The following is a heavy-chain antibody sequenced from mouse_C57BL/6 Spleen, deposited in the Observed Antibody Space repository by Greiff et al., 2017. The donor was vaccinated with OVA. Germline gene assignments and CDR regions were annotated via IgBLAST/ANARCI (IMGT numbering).Heavy chain of an antibody. V-gene: IGHV1-26*01. J-gene: IGHJ3*01. CDR1: GYTFTDYY. D-gene: IGHD2-4*01. Sequence: EVQLQQSGPELVKPGASVKISCKASGYTFTDYYMNWGKQSHGKSLEWIGDINPNNGGTSYNQKFKGKATLTVDKSSSTAYMELRSLTSEDSAVYYCARSPKGYDYGFAYWGQGTLVTVSA. CDR2: INPNNGGT. CDR3: ARSPKGYDYGFAY.